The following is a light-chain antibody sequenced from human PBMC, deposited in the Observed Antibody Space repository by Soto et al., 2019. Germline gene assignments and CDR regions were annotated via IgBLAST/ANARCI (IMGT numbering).Light chain of an antibody. CDR1: QNVNSQ. CDR2: AAS. V-gene: IGKV1-39*01. Sequence: DIQMTQSPSSLSVSIGDRVTITCRASQNVNSQLNWYQQKPGKAPKVLIYAASRLQSGVPLRFGGSGSGTEFTLTISSLEPEDFATYYCQQSHITTLFTFGKGTKLEI. J-gene: IGKJ2*01. CDR3: QQSHITTLFT.